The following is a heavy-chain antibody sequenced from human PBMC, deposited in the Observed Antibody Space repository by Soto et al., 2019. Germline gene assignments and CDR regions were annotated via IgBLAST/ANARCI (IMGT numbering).Heavy chain of an antibody. CDR2: VYYRGRS. Sequence: SETLSLTCTVSGGAVSNSNYYWGWLRQSPGKGLEWIGSVYYRGRSYSKSSVKSRVTMSVDTSKNQFSLNLNSGTASDTAVYFCVGQGPSVLTQAYFDYWGPGALVTVSS. J-gene: IGHJ4*02. V-gene: IGHV4-39*01. CDR1: GGAVSNSNYY. CDR3: VGQGPSVLTQAYFDY. D-gene: IGHD2-8*01.